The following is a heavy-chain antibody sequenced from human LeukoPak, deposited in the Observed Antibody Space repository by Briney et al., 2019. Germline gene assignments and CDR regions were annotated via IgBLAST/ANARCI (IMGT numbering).Heavy chain of an antibody. CDR1: GFTFSNYA. Sequence: GGSLRLSCAASGFTFSNYAMNWVRQAPGKGLEWVSLISGSTGSTYYADSVKGRFSISRDNSKNTVYLQMNSLRVEDTAAYYCAKDLDSIVVVPAAVDYWGQGTLVTVSS. D-gene: IGHD2-2*01. J-gene: IGHJ4*02. V-gene: IGHV3-23*01. CDR2: ISGSTGST. CDR3: AKDLDSIVVVPAAVDY.